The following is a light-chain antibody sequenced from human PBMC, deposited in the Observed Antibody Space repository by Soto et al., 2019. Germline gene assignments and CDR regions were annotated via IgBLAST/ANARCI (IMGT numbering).Light chain of an antibody. V-gene: IGKV3-11*01. J-gene: IGKJ4*01. Sequence: EIVLTQSPATLSLSPGERATLSCRASQSVSSYLAWYQQKPGQAPRLLIYHASNRATGIPARFSGSGSGTDFTLTINSLEPEDFAVYYCQQRSNLLTFGGGTKVDI. CDR1: QSVSSY. CDR2: HAS. CDR3: QQRSNLLT.